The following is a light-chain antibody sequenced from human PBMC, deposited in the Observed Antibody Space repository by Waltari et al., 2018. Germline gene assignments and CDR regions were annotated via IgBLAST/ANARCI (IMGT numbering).Light chain of an antibody. Sequence: EIVLTQSPATLSLSPGERATLSCRASQSVNEYLAWYQQIPGQAPRLRIYDASNRATGIPARFSGSGSGTDVTLTISSLEPEDFAIYYCHVRSNWPPVTFGGGTKVEIK. J-gene: IGKJ4*01. CDR3: HVRSNWPPVT. CDR1: QSVNEY. CDR2: DAS. V-gene: IGKV3-11*01.